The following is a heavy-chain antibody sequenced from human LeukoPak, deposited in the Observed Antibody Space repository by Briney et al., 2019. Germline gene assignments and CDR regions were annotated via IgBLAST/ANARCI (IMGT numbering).Heavy chain of an antibody. CDR2: ISSSSSYT. Sequence: GGSLRLSCAASGLTFSDYYMSWIRQAPGKGLEWASYISSSSSYTNYADSVKGRFTISRDNAKNSLYLQMNSLRAEDTAVYYCARDSSAGLDPWGQGTLVTVSS. V-gene: IGHV3-11*06. CDR3: ARDSSAGLDP. D-gene: IGHD1-14*01. J-gene: IGHJ5*02. CDR1: GLTFSDYY.